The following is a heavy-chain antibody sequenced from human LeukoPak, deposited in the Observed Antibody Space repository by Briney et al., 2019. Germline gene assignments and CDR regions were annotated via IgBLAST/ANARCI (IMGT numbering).Heavy chain of an antibody. J-gene: IGHJ4*02. V-gene: IGHV1-46*01. CDR1: GYTFITYY. Sequence: ASVKVSCKASGYTFITYYIHWVRQAPGQGLEWTGLINPNGAGTIYAQKFQGRATMTRDTSTRTFYMEVSSLRSEDTAVYFCAREIAAAGQKAFDYWGQGTLVTVSS. CDR3: AREIAAAGQKAFDY. D-gene: IGHD6-13*01. CDR2: INPNGAGT.